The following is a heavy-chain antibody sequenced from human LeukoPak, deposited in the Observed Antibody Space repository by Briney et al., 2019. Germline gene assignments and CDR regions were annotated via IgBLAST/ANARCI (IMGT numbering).Heavy chain of an antibody. D-gene: IGHD2-2*01. CDR3: ASRRRMGSSTSCFDS. V-gene: IGHV3-48*04. Sequence: TGGSLRLSCAASEFIFSSYNMNWVRQAPGKGLQWISYISSSSDSIYYADSVKGRFTISRDNAKNSLYLQMNSLRAEDTAVYYCASRRRMGSSTSCFDSWGQGTLVTVSS. CDR1: EFIFSSYN. CDR2: ISSSSDSI. J-gene: IGHJ4*02.